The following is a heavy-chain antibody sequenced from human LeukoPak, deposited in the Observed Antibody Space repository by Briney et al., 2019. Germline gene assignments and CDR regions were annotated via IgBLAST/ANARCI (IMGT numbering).Heavy chain of an antibody. CDR1: GFTFSSDW. CDR2: IRQDGSEK. D-gene: IGHD7-27*01. Sequence: PGGSLRLSCAASGFTFSSDWMSWVRQAPGKGREGVANIRQDGSEKYYVDSVKGRFTISRDNAQNSLYLQMNSLRVEDTAVYYCATNPPGPGVKFYYWGQGTLVTVSS. J-gene: IGHJ4*02. V-gene: IGHV3-7*01. CDR3: ATNPPGPGVKFYY.